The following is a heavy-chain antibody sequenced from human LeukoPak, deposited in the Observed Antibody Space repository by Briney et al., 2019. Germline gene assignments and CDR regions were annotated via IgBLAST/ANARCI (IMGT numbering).Heavy chain of an antibody. D-gene: IGHD5-24*01. CDR3: ARGATISETGYFDF. CDR1: GGSFSRYY. V-gene: IGHV4-34*01. Sequence: SETLSLTCAVYGGSFSRYYWSWIRQSPGKGREXXAENDHHGDTNYNPSVKSRVTISVDTSKNQFSMKVRSLSAADTAVYYCARGATISETGYFDFWGQGTPVTVSS. CDR2: NDHHGDT. J-gene: IGHJ4*03.